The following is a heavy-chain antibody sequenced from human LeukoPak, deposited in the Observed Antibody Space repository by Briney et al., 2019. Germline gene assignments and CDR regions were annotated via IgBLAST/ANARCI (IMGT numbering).Heavy chain of an antibody. J-gene: IGHJ4*02. V-gene: IGHV4-39*07. Sequence: SETLSLTCTVSGGSISRSMYYWGWIRQPPGKGLEWFGSIYYNGETKYNPSLKSRATISLDTSKDQFSLHLSSVTAADTAMYYCARICRRGSGWQQGYFDYWGQGTPVTVSS. CDR3: ARICRRGSGWQQGYFDY. CDR2: IYYNGET. D-gene: IGHD6-19*01. CDR1: GGSISRSMYY.